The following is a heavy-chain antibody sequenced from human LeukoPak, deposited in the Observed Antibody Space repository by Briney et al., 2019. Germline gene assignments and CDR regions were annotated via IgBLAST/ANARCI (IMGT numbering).Heavy chain of an antibody. CDR2: IYHSGST. CDR3: ARSRSENYYYGMDV. Sequence: SETLSLTCAVSGGSISSSNWWSWVGQPPGKGLEWIGEIYHSGSTNYNPSLKSRVTISVDKSKNQFSLKLSSVTAADTAVYYCARSRSENYYYGMDVWGKGTTVTVSS. J-gene: IGHJ6*04. D-gene: IGHD5-24*01. CDR1: GGSISSSNW. V-gene: IGHV4-4*02.